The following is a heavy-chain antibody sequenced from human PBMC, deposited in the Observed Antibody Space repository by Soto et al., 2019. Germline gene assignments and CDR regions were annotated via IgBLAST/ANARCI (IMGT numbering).Heavy chain of an antibody. J-gene: IGHJ4*02. V-gene: IGHV3-48*02. D-gene: IGHD6-6*01. Sequence: GGSLRLSCTASGFTFSSYNMHWVRRAPGKGLENLSYISSSGTTYYADSVKGRFTISRDNAKTSVYLQMNSLRDEDTALFYCATGIIAGRNYWGPGTLVTVSS. CDR3: ATGIIAGRNY. CDR2: ISSSGTT. CDR1: GFTFSSYN.